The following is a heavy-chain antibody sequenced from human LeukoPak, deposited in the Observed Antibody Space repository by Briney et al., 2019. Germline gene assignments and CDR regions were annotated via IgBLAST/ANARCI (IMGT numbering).Heavy chain of an antibody. V-gene: IGHV3-9*01. CDR1: GFTFDDYA. CDR3: AKAVAARKYYFDY. D-gene: IGHD6-13*01. CDR2: ISWNSGSI. J-gene: IGHJ4*02. Sequence: GGSLRLSCAASGFTFDDYAMHWVRQAPGKGLEWVSGISWNSGSIGYADSVKGRFTISRDNSKNTLYLQMNSLRAEDTAVYYCAKAVAARKYYFDYWGQGTLVTVSS.